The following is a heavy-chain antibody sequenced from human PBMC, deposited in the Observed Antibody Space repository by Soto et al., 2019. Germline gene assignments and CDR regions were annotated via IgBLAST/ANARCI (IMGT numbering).Heavy chain of an antibody. CDR3: ASSQVGSSWYDY. Sequence: QVQLVQSGAEVKKPGASVKVSCKASGYTFTSYAMHWVRQAPGQRLEWMGWINAGNGNTRYSQKFQDRVTITRDTSASTAYMELSSLRSEDTAVYYCASSQVGSSWYDYWGQGTLVTVSS. D-gene: IGHD6-13*01. CDR2: INAGNGNT. J-gene: IGHJ4*02. V-gene: IGHV1-3*01. CDR1: GYTFTSYA.